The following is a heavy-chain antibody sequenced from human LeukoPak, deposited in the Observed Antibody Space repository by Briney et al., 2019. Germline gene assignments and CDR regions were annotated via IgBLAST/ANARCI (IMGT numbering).Heavy chain of an antibody. Sequence: PGGSLRLSCAASGFTFSSYAMHWVRQAPGKGLEWVAVISYDGSNKYYAGSVKGRFTISRDNSKNTLYLQMNSLRSDDTAVYYCARMLLLANNWFDPWGQGTLVTVSS. J-gene: IGHJ5*02. CDR1: GFTFSSYA. D-gene: IGHD2-15*01. V-gene: IGHV3-30*04. CDR2: ISYDGSNK. CDR3: ARMLLLANNWFDP.